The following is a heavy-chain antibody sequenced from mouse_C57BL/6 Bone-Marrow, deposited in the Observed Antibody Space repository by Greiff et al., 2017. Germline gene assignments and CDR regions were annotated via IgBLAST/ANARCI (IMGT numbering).Heavy chain of an antibody. Sequence: DVQLVESGGGLVKPGGSLKLSCAASGFTFSSYAMSWVRQTPEKRLEWVATISDGGSYTYYPDNVKGRFTISRDNAKNNLYLQMSHLKSEDTAMYYCARVALFIGLPYYFDYWGQGTTLTVSS. CDR1: GFTFSSYA. CDR3: ARVALFIGLPYYFDY. D-gene: IGHD1-1*01. CDR2: ISDGGSYT. V-gene: IGHV5-4*01. J-gene: IGHJ2*01.